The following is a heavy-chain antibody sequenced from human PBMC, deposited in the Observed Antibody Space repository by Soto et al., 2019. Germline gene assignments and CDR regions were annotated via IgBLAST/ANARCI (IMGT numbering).Heavy chain of an antibody. V-gene: IGHV1-46*03. D-gene: IGHD2-2*01. CDR1: GYTFTSYY. CDR3: ARDPAAVDS. J-gene: IGHJ4*02. CDR2: VNPTGGST. Sequence: ASVKVSCKASGYTFTSYYIHWVRQAPGQGLEWMAIVNPTGGSTNYAQKFQGRVTVTFDTSTSTVFMELNSLRYEDTAVYYCARDPAAVDSWGQGNLVTVSS.